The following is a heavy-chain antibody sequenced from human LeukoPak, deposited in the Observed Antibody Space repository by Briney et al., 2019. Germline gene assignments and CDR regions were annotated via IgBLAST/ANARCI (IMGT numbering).Heavy chain of an antibody. D-gene: IGHD2-2*01. CDR2: INPNSGGT. V-gene: IGHV1-2*02. J-gene: IGHJ4*02. Sequence: ASVKVSCKASGYTFTGYYMHWLRQAPGQGLEWMGWINPNSGGTNYAQKFQGRVTMTRDTSISTAYMELSRLGSDDTAVYYCASNTLCGGECCSSTSCYHPFDYWGQGTLVTVSS. CDR1: GYTFTGYY. CDR3: ASNTLCGGECCSSTSCYHPFDY.